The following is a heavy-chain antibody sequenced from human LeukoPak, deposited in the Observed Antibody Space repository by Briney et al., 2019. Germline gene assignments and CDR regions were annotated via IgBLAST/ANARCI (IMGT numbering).Heavy chain of an antibody. CDR3: ARRFNDYGDYDSPGFDY. Sequence: GESLNISCKGSGYSFTSYWIGWVRQMPGKGLEWMGIIYPGDPDTRYSPSFQGQVTISADKSISTAYLQWSSLKASDTAMYYCARRFNDYGDYDSPGFDYWGQGTLVTVSS. CDR2: IYPGDPDT. V-gene: IGHV5-51*01. D-gene: IGHD4-17*01. CDR1: GYSFTSYW. J-gene: IGHJ4*02.